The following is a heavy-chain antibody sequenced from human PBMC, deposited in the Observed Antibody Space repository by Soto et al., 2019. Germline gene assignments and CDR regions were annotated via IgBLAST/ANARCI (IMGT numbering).Heavy chain of an antibody. CDR2: INHSGST. CDR3: ARVFFFFRADDSIRPNVPVSAFLLNRSSDL. J-gene: IGHJ2*01. D-gene: IGHD3-3*01. V-gene: IGHV4-34*01. Sequence: KGLEWIGEINHSGSTNYNPSLKSRVTISVDTSKNQFSLKLSSVTAADTAVYYCARVFFFFRADDSIRPNVPVSAFLLNRSSDL.